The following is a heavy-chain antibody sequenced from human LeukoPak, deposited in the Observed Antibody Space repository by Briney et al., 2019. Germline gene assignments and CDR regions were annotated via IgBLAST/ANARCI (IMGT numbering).Heavy chain of an antibody. Sequence: ASVKVSCKASGYSFTGFYIHWVRQAPGQGLEWMAWINPQTGATNYAQKFKGRITTTRDLSITAAYMEVTTLRSDDTAVYYCARGGDDSGLYFAYWGQGTLVTVSS. CDR2: INPQTGAT. D-gene: IGHD3-22*01. CDR3: ARGGDDSGLYFAY. CDR1: GYSFTGFY. V-gene: IGHV1-2*02. J-gene: IGHJ4*02.